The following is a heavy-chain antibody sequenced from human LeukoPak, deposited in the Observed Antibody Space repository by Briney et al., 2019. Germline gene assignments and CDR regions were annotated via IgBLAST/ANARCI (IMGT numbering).Heavy chain of an antibody. J-gene: IGHJ4*02. Sequence: ASVKVSFKASGYTLIVYYMYWVRQAPGQGLEWMGWINPNSGGTNYAQKFQGRVTMTRDTSISTAYMELSRLRSGDTAVYYCARDQAGEYNWNYWGQGTLVTVSS. CDR3: ARDQAGEYNWNY. D-gene: IGHD1-20*01. CDR1: GYTLIVYY. CDR2: INPNSGGT. V-gene: IGHV1-2*02.